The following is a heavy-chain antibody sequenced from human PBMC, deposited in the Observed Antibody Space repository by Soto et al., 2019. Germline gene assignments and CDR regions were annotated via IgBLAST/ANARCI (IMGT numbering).Heavy chain of an antibody. J-gene: IGHJ4*02. D-gene: IGHD5-18*01. CDR1: GFTFNNYG. CDR2: ISYDGSNK. Sequence: GGSLRLSCAASGFTFNNYGMYWVRQAPGKGLEWVSFISYDGSNKYHADSVKVRFTISRDNSKNNLDLQMNSLKAEDTAVYYCAKDIVRYSYGACDXWGQGALVTVS. CDR3: AKDIVRYSYGACDX. V-gene: IGHV3-30*18.